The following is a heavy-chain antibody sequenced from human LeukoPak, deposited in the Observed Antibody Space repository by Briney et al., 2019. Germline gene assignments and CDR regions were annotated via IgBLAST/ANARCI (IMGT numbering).Heavy chain of an antibody. J-gene: IGHJ3*02. D-gene: IGHD2-2*02. CDR3: ARGTYTMTTDAFDI. Sequence: SETLSLTCAVSGGSVSSGGYSWRWLRQPPGTGLEWLGYLFYTGNTYYNPSLKSRVLISVDTSKNQFSLKLTSVTAADTAVYYCARGTYTMTTDAFDIWGQGTMVTVSS. CDR2: LFYTGNT. V-gene: IGHV4-30-4*07. CDR1: GGSVSSGGYS.